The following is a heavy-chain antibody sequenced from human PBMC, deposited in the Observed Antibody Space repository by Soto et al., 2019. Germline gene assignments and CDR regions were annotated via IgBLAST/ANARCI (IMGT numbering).Heavy chain of an antibody. CDR2: MSYTRST. CDR3: ASHLRPTNGGGGYFDY. J-gene: IGHJ4*02. D-gene: IGHD3-16*01. CDR1: GGSISSNTYY. Sequence: QLQLQESGPGLVKPSETLSLTCFVSGGSISSNTYYWGWIRQPPGKGLEWIGSMSYTRSTYYNPSLTSRVTISVDTSKYQFSLKRTSVTAADTAVYYCASHLRPTNGGGGYFDYCVQGPLVTVSS. V-gene: IGHV4-39*01.